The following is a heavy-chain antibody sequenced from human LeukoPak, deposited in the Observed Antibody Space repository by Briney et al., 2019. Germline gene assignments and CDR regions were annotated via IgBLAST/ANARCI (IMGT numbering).Heavy chain of an antibody. V-gene: IGHV4-59*10. CDR3: ARAYGDYVFDY. CDR2: IYTSGST. CDR1: GGSFSGYY. D-gene: IGHD4-17*01. J-gene: IGHJ4*02. Sequence: SETLSLTCAVYGGSFSGYYWSWIRQPAGKGLEWIGRIYTSGSTNYNPSLKSRVTMSVDTSKNQFSLKLSSVTAADTAVYYCARAYGDYVFDYWGQGTLVTVSS.